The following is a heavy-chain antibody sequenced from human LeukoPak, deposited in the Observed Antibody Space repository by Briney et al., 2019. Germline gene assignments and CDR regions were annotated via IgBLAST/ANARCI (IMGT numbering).Heavy chain of an antibody. CDR2: IYPGDSDA. CDR3: ARHEYYDILTGNFDY. V-gene: IGHV5-51*01. Sequence: PGESLKISCKGSGYSFTSYWIGWVRQMPGKGLEWMGIIYPGDSDARYSPSFQGQVTISADKSISTAYLQWSSLKASDTAMYYCARHEYYDILTGNFDYWGQGTLVTVSS. J-gene: IGHJ4*02. CDR1: GYSFTSYW. D-gene: IGHD3-9*01.